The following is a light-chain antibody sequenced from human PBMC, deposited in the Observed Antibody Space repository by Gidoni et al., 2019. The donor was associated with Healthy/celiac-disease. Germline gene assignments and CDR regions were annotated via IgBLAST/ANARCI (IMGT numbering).Light chain of an antibody. Sequence: VFTQSSGTLSLSPGERATLSCRASQSVSSSYLEWYQQKPGQPPSLLIYGASSRATGIPDKFSGSGAGTDFTLTISGLEPEDFAVYYCQQYGSTPRITFGQGTRLEIK. CDR1: QSVSSSY. CDR2: GAS. CDR3: QQYGSTPRIT. J-gene: IGKJ5*01. V-gene: IGKV3-20*01.